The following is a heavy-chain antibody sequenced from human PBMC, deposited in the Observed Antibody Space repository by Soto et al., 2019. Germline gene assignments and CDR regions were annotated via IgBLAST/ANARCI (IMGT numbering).Heavy chain of an antibody. D-gene: IGHD6-13*01. CDR2: IHNSGAT. J-gene: IGHJ6*02. CDR3: ARGVKQQLGYYYYYGIDV. V-gene: IGHV4-34*01. CDR1: GGSFSGYY. Sequence: PSETLSLTCAVYGGSFSGYYRSCIRHPPGKGLEWIGEIHNSGATTYNPSLKGRVTISVDPSKDQFSLKLSAVTAADTAVYYCARGVKQQLGYYYYYGIDVWGQGTTVTVSS.